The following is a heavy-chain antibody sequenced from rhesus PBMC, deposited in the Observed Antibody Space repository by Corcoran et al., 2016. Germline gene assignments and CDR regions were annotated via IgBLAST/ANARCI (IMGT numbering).Heavy chain of an antibody. Sequence: VQLQESGPAVVQPSETLSLACAVSGYSISGYYWSWIRQAPGPGTEWIGYITYSGSTSYNPSRKSRVTISRDTSKNHFSLKRSSVTAADTAVYYCARDTGIQRVGAFDFWGQGLRVTVSS. J-gene: IGHJ3*01. D-gene: IGHD5-42*01. CDR2: ITYSGST. CDR3: ARDTGIQRVGAFDF. V-gene: IGHV4-122*02. CDR1: GYSISGYY.